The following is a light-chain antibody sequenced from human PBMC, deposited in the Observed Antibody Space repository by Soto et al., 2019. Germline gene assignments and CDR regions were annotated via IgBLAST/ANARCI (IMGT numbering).Light chain of an antibody. Sequence: QLVLTQPASVSGSPGQSITISCTGTSSDVGDYDYVSWYQQYAGKAPKMMIYEVSNRPSGVSNRFSGSKSGNTASLTISGLQAEDEADYYCSSYRSSNTLLFGGGTKLTVL. J-gene: IGLJ2*01. CDR2: EVS. CDR3: SSYRSSNTLL. CDR1: SSDVGDYDY. V-gene: IGLV2-14*01.